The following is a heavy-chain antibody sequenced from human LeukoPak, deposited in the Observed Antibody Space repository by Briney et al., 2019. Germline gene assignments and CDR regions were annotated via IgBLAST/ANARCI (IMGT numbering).Heavy chain of an antibody. D-gene: IGHD1-26*01. CDR3: ARDSSGSYYHAWAFDI. J-gene: IGHJ3*02. CDR1: GFTFSDYY. Sequence: PGGSLRLSCAASGFTFSDYYMSWIRQAPGKGLEWVSYISSSGSTIYYADSVKGRFTISRDNAKNSLYLQMNSLRAEDTAVYYCARDSSGSYYHAWAFDIWGQGTMVTVSS. CDR2: ISSSGSTI. V-gene: IGHV3-11*01.